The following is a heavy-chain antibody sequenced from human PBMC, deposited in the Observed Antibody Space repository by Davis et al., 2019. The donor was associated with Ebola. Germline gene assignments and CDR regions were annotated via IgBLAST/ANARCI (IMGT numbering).Heavy chain of an antibody. CDR2: IYYSGST. CDR3: ARRGEQWLADFGY. V-gene: IGHV4-59*08. CDR1: GFTFSKYA. J-gene: IGHJ4*02. Sequence: ESLKISCAASGFTFSKYAMSWIRQPPGKGLEWIGYIYYSGSTYSNPSLKSRVTISVDTSKNQFSLKLSSVTAADTAVYYCARRGEQWLADFGYWGQGTLVTVSS. D-gene: IGHD6-19*01.